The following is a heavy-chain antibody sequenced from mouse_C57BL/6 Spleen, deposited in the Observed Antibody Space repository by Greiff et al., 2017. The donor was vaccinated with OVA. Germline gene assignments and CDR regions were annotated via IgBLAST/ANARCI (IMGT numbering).Heavy chain of an antibody. CDR3: ARYRSLYYYAMDY. CDR2: IRNKANGYTT. J-gene: IGHJ4*01. CDR1: GFTFTAYY. V-gene: IGHV7-3*01. Sequence: EVTLVESGGGLVQPGGSLSLSCAASGFTFTAYYMSWVRQPPGKALEWLGFIRNKANGYTTEYSESVKGRYTISRDNSQSILYHQMNALRTENSATYYWARYRSLYYYAMDYWGQGTSGTVSS.